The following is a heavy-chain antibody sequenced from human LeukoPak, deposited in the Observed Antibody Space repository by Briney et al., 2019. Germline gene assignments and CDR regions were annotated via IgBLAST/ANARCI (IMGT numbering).Heavy chain of an antibody. V-gene: IGHV4-59*08. Sequence: SETLSLTCTVSGGSVTSYYCNWVRQPPGRGLEWIGYIYYSGGTNYNPSLESRVTISLDTAKNQFSLKLRSVTAEDTAVYYCATTGATSPYSASWFYIEYWGQGTLVTVSS. CDR2: IYYSGGT. CDR1: GGSVTSYY. CDR3: ATTGATSPYSASWFYIEY. J-gene: IGHJ4*02. D-gene: IGHD6-13*01.